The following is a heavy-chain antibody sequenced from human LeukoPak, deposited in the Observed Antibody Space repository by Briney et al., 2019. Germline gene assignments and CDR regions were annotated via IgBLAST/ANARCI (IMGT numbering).Heavy chain of an antibody. CDR2: INPSGGST. CDR1: GYTFTSYY. CDR3: ASPGEKDYYFDY. J-gene: IGHJ4*02. Sequence: ASVKVSCKASGYTFTSYYMHWVRQAPGQGLEWMGIINPSGGSTSYAQKFQGRVTMIRDTSTSTVYMELSSLRSEDTAVYYCASPGEKDYYFDYWGQGTLVTVSS. D-gene: IGHD3-16*01. V-gene: IGHV1-46*01.